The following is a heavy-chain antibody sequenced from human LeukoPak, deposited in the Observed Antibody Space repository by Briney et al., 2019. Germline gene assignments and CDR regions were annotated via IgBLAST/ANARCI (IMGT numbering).Heavy chain of an antibody. V-gene: IGHV3-53*04. Sequence: GGSLRLSCAASGFTVSNNYMNWVPQAPGKGLEWVSVIYSGGSTYYADSVKGRFTISRHNSINTLYLQMNSLRDEDTAVYYCARETKYGGYSYGFLDYWGQGTPVTVSS. CDR1: GFTVSNNY. D-gene: IGHD5-18*01. J-gene: IGHJ4*02. CDR3: ARETKYGGYSYGFLDY. CDR2: IYSGGST.